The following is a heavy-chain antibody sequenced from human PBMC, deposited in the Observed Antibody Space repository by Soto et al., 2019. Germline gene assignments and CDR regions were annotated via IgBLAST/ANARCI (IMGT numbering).Heavy chain of an antibody. V-gene: IGHV4-39*01. CDR1: GGSISSSSYS. D-gene: IGHD2-2*01. Sequence: QLQLQESGPRLVKPSETLSLTCSVSGGSISSSSYSWGWIRQPPGKGLEWIGTLYYSGSTHYNPSLDGRVAISADTPNNQLSLRLSSVNAADTAVYYCGRQPGHCGSTTCFGYYSVDVWGQGTTVTVS. CDR3: GRQPGHCGSTTCFGYYSVDV. CDR2: LYYSGST. J-gene: IGHJ6*02.